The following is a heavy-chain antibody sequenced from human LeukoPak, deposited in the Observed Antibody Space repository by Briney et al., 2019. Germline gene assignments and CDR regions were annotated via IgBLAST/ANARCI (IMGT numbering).Heavy chain of an antibody. CDR3: AKESKWMVRGSTSDY. D-gene: IGHD3-10*01. J-gene: IGHJ4*02. CDR1: GFTFSSYS. V-gene: IGHV3-21*04. CDR2: ISSSSSYI. Sequence: GGSLRLSCAASGFTFSSYSMNWVRQAPGKGLEWVSSISSSSSYIYYADSVKGRFTIFRDNSKNTLYLQMNSLRAEDTAVYYCAKESKWMVRGSTSDYWGQGTLVTVSS.